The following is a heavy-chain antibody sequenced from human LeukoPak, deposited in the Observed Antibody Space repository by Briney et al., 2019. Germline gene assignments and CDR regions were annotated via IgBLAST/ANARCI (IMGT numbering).Heavy chain of an antibody. Sequence: SETLSLTCTVSGGSISSGGYYWSWIRQHPGKGLEWIGYIYYSGSTYYNPSLKSRVTISVDTSKNQFSLKLSSVTAADTAVYYCARDVSRESSSGWSYAFDIWGQGTMVTVSS. J-gene: IGHJ3*02. V-gene: IGHV4-31*03. CDR2: IYYSGST. CDR1: GGSISSGGYY. D-gene: IGHD6-19*01. CDR3: ARDVSRESSSGWSYAFDI.